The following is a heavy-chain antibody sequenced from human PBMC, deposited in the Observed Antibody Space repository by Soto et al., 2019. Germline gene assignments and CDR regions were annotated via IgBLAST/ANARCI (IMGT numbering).Heavy chain of an antibody. V-gene: IGHV3-30-3*01. CDR2: ISYDGSNK. D-gene: IGHD3-22*01. CDR1: GFTFSSYA. Sequence: GGSLRLSCVASGFTFSSYAMNWVRQAPGKGLEWVAVISYDGSNKYYADSVKGRFTISRDNSKNTLYLQMNSLRAEDTAVYYCARSMIVVVITTPFDYWGQGTLVTVSS. J-gene: IGHJ4*02. CDR3: ARSMIVVVITTPFDY.